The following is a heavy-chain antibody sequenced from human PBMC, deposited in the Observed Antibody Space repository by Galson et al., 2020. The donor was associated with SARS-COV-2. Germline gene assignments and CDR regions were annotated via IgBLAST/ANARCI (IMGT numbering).Heavy chain of an antibody. J-gene: IGHJ4*02. V-gene: IGHV4-59*08. CDR1: GGSISSYY. Sequence: SETLSLTCTVSGGSISSYYWSWIRQPPGKGLEWIGYIYYSGSTNYNPSLKSRVTISVDTSKNQFSLKLSSVTAADTAVYYCARHWYSGSYPVYYFDYWGQGTLVTVSS. D-gene: IGHD1-26*01. CDR2: IYYSGST. CDR3: ARHWYSGSYPVYYFDY.